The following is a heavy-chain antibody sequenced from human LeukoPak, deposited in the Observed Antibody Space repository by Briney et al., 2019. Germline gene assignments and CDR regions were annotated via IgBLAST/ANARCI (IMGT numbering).Heavy chain of an antibody. V-gene: IGHV3-49*04. CDR3: TRYGDYFGNCYYYGMDV. J-gene: IGHJ6*02. Sequence: AGGSLRLSCTASGFTFGDYAMSWVRQAPGKGLEWVGFIRSKAYGGTTEYAASVKGRFTISRDDSKSIAYLQMNSLKTEDTAVYYCTRYGDYFGNCYYYGMDVWGQGTTVTVSS. D-gene: IGHD4-17*01. CDR2: IRSKAYGGTT. CDR1: GFTFGDYA.